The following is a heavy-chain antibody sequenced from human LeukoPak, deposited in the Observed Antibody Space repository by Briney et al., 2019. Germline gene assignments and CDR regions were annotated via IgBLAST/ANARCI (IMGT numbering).Heavy chain of an antibody. V-gene: IGHV4-4*09. CDR3: ARRSVTRWYYSD. J-gene: IGHJ4*02. D-gene: IGHD3-10*01. Sequence: SETLSLTCSVSGGSISSYYWSWIRQPPGKGLEWIGYISPTGGTNYNPSLTGRVTVSVDTSKNLFSLILDPVTAADTAVYFRARRSVTRWYYSDWGQGTLVTVSS. CDR1: GGSISSYY. CDR2: ISPTGGT.